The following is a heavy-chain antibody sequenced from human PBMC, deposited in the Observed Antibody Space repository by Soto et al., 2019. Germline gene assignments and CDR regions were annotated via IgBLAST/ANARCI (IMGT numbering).Heavy chain of an antibody. CDR2: IIPILGIA. D-gene: IGHD1-26*01. J-gene: IGHJ4*02. V-gene: IGHV1-69*02. Sequence: QVQLVQSGAEVKKPGSSVKFSCKASGCTFSSYTISRVRQAPGQGIEWMGRIIPILGIANYAQKFQGRVTITADKSTSTAYMELSSLRSEDTAVYYCARATLGATTNALGYWGQGTLVTVSS. CDR1: GCTFSSYT. CDR3: ARATLGATTNALGY.